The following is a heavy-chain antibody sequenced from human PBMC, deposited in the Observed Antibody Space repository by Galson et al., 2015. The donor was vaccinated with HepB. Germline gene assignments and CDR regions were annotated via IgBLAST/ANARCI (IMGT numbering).Heavy chain of an antibody. V-gene: IGHV3-23*01. CDR3: AKDRGDGYNIFDY. CDR2: ISGSGGST. Sequence: SLRLSCAASGFTFSSYAMSWVRQAPGKGLEWVSAISGSGGSTYYADSVKGRFTISRDNSKNTLYLQMNSLRAEDTAVYYCAKDRGDGYNIFDYWGQGTLVTVSS. D-gene: IGHD5-24*01. J-gene: IGHJ4*02. CDR1: GFTFSSYA.